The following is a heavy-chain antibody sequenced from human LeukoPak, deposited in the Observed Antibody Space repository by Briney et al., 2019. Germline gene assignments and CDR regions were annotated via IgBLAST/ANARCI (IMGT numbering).Heavy chain of an antibody. Sequence: SETLSLTCTVSGYSISSGYYWGWIRQPPGKGLEWIGSIYHSGSTYYNPSLKSRVTISVDTSKNQFSLKLSSVTAADTAVYYCARDTEAVVVAATKYYYYYYYMDVWGKGTTVTVSS. CDR2: IYHSGST. V-gene: IGHV4-38-2*02. CDR3: ARDTEAVVVAATKYYYYYYYMDV. D-gene: IGHD2-15*01. CDR1: GYSISSGYY. J-gene: IGHJ6*03.